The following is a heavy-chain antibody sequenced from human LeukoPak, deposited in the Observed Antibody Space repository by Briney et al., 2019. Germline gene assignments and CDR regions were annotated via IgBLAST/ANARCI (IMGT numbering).Heavy chain of an antibody. Sequence: GGSLRLSCAASGFTFSHYWMHWVRQAPGKGLVWVSRISSDGSSTNYADSVKGRFTISRDNAKSTLYLQMNSLRAEDTAVYFCSRDREQQPTFDYWGLGTLVTVSS. D-gene: IGHD6-13*01. V-gene: IGHV3-74*01. CDR1: GFTFSHYW. J-gene: IGHJ4*02. CDR3: SRDREQQPTFDY. CDR2: ISSDGSST.